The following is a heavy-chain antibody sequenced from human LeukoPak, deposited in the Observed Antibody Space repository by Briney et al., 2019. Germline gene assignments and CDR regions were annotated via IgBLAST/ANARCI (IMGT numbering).Heavy chain of an antibody. CDR1: GFTFSSYA. CDR2: ISYDGSNK. CDR3: ARSYSWLAPFDY. Sequence: GASLRLSCAASGFTFSSYAMSWVRQAPGKGLEWVAVISYDGSNKYYADSVKGRFTISRDNSKNTLYLQMNSLRAEDTAVYYCARSYSWLAPFDYWGQGTLVTVSS. J-gene: IGHJ4*02. V-gene: IGHV3-30*04. D-gene: IGHD6-19*01.